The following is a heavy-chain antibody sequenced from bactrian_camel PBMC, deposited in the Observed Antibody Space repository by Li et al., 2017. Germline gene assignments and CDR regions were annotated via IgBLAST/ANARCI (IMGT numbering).Heavy chain of an antibody. CDR1: GDTDSRLY. D-gene: IGHD6*01. V-gene: IGHV3S1*01. CDR3: AADSGGSWYPSLEDYDYAY. J-gene: IGHJ4*01. CDR2: IDTKGTVI. Sequence: VQLVESGGGSVQAGGSLRLSCVASGDTDSRLYMAWFRQSPIPGKRREGVVAIDTKGTVIYGDSVKGRFTISLDSARNILYLQMDNLKPEDTNMYYCAADSGGSWYPSLEDYDYAYWGQGTQVTVS.